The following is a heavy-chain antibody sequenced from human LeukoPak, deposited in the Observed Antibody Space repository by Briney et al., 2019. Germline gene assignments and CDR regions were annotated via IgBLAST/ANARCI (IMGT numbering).Heavy chain of an antibody. J-gene: IGHJ4*02. CDR2: IYSGGST. CDR3: ARSKYYDFWSGYYIPTYFDY. V-gene: IGHV3-53*01. D-gene: IGHD3-3*01. CDR1: GFTFSSNY. Sequence: GGSLRLSCAASGFTFSSNYMSWVRQAPGKGLEWVSVIYSGGSTYYADSVKGRFTISRDNSKNTLYLQMNSLRAEDTAVYYCARSKYYDFWSGYYIPTYFDYWGQGTLVTVSS.